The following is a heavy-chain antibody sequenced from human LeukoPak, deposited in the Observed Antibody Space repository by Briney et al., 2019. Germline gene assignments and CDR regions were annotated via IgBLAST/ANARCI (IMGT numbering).Heavy chain of an antibody. V-gene: IGHV1-2*06. CDR3: ARDSRSTDYYMDV. CDR2: INPNSGGT. CDR1: GYTFTGYY. J-gene: IGHJ6*03. D-gene: IGHD2-2*01. Sequence: ASVKVSCKASGYTFTGYYMHWVRQAPGQGLEWMGRINPNSGGTNYAQKFQGRVTMTRDTSISTAYMELSRLRSDDTAVYYCARDSRSTDYYMDVWGKGTTVTVSS.